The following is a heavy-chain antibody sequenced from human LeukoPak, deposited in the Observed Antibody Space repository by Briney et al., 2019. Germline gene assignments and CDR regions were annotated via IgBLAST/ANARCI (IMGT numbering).Heavy chain of an antibody. CDR3: ARGSALLHNITMVRGVISGPIGY. Sequence: GGSLRLSCAASGFTFSSYAMHWVRQAPGKGLEWVAVISYDGSNKYYADSVKGRFTISRDNSKNTLYLQMNSLRAEDTAVYYCARGSALLHNITMVRGVISGPIGYWGQGTLVTVSS. CDR2: ISYDGSNK. CDR1: GFTFSSYA. J-gene: IGHJ4*02. D-gene: IGHD3-10*01. V-gene: IGHV3-30-3*01.